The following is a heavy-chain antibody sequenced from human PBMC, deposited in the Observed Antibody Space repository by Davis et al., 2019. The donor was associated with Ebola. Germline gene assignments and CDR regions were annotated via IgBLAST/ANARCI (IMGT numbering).Heavy chain of an antibody. CDR2: INPYNGGT. Sequence: ASVKVSCKASGYTFTGYYMQWVRRAPGQGLEWMGRINPYNGGTNYAQKFRGRVTMTTDTSTSTAYMEVGSLRSDDTAVYYCARAQFPTMSDHWGQGTLVTVSS. V-gene: IGHV1-2*06. CDR3: ARAQFPTMSDH. CDR1: GYTFTGYY. D-gene: IGHD3-3*01. J-gene: IGHJ4*02.